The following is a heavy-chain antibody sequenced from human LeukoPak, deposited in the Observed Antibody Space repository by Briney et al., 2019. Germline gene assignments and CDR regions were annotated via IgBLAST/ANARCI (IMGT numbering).Heavy chain of an antibody. CDR3: ARAVRYNWNSVDY. Sequence: PSETLSLTCAVYGGSFSGYYWSWIRQPPGKGLEWVSAISGSGGSTYYADSVKGRFTISRDNSKNTLYLQMNSLRAEDTAVYYCARAVRYNWNSVDYWGQGTLVTVSS. CDR1: GGSFSGYY. CDR2: ISGSGGST. J-gene: IGHJ4*02. V-gene: IGHV3-23*01. D-gene: IGHD1-7*01.